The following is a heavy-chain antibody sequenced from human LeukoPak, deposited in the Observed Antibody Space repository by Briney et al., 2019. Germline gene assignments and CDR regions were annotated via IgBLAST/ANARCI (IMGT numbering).Heavy chain of an antibody. V-gene: IGHV4-34*01. CDR1: GGSFSGYY. CDR2: INPSRNT. J-gene: IGHJ4*02. Sequence: PSETLSLTCAVFGGSFSGYYWNWIRQPPGKGLEWIGQINPSRNTNYNPSLKSRVTISVDTSKKQFSLKLSSVTAADTAVYYCARVDRGVMSYWGQGTLVTVSS. D-gene: IGHD3-10*01. CDR3: ARVDRGVMSY.